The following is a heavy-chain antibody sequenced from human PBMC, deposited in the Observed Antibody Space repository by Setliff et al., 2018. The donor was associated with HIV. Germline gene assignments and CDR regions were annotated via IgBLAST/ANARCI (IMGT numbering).Heavy chain of an antibody. J-gene: IGHJ4*02. CDR1: GFIFNDYW. D-gene: IGHD4-17*01. V-gene: IGHV3-7*03. Sequence: PGGSLRLSCAASGFIFNDYWMVWVRQAPGKGLEWVAHINRDGDQKNYVDSVKGRFIISRDNAKNSVYLHMNSLRVEDTAVYYCARDDYLDGRWGQGTMVTVSS. CDR3: ARDDYLDGR. CDR2: INRDGDQK.